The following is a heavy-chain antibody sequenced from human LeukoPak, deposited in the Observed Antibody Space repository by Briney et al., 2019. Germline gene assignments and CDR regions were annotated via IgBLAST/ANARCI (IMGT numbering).Heavy chain of an antibody. V-gene: IGHV4-59*08. Sequence: SETLSLTCTVSGASINSYSWGWIRQPPGKGLEWIGYIYYSGSTNYNPSLKSRVTISVDTSKNQFSLKLSSVTAADAAVYYCARRQGRGWYFDLWGRGTLVTVSS. J-gene: IGHJ2*01. CDR1: GASINSYS. CDR2: IYYSGST. CDR3: ARRQGRGWYFDL. D-gene: IGHD3-10*01.